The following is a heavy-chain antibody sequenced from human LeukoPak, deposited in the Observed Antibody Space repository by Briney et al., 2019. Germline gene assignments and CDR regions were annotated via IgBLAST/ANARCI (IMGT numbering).Heavy chain of an antibody. D-gene: IGHD1-1*01. CDR1: GGSISGSSYY. Sequence: PSETLSLTCTVSGGSISGSSYYWGWIRQPPGKGLGWIGSIYYSGSTYYNPSLKSRVTISVDTSKNQFSLKLSSVTAADTAVYYCARDPGTFRAFDIWGQGTMVTVSS. CDR2: IYYSGST. CDR3: ARDPGTFRAFDI. J-gene: IGHJ3*02. V-gene: IGHV4-39*07.